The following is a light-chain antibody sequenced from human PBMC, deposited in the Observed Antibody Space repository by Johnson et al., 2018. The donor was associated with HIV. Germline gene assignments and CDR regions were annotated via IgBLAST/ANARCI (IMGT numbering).Light chain of an antibody. Sequence: QSVLTQPPSVSAAPGQKVTISCSGSSSNIGNNYVSWYQQLPGTAPKLLIYESNKRPSGIPDRFSGSKSGTSATLGITGLQTGDEADYYCGTWDDSLSALYGFGTGTKDTVL. J-gene: IGLJ1*01. CDR2: ESN. V-gene: IGLV1-51*02. CDR1: SSNIGNNY. CDR3: GTWDDSLSALYG.